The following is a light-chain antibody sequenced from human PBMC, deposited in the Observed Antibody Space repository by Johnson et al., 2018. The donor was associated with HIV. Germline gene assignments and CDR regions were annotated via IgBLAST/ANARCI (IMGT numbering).Light chain of an antibody. CDR1: SSNIGNNY. CDR2: DNN. J-gene: IGLJ1*01. Sequence: QSVLTQPPSVSAAPGQKVTISCSGSSSNIGNNYVSWYQQVPGTAPKLLIYDNNKRPSGIPDRFSGSKSGTSATLGSTGLQPGDEADYYCGTWDSTLYVFVTGTKVTVL. CDR3: GTWDSTLYV. V-gene: IGLV1-51*01.